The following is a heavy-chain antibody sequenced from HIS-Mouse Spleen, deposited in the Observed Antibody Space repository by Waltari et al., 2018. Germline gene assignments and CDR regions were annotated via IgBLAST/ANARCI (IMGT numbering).Heavy chain of an antibody. Sequence: LVQSGAEVNTPGASVDVACNAAGSTFTIYDLHRMRQATGQGLELVGWMNPNSGNTGYAQKFQSRATMTRNTSISTAYMELSSLRSEDTAVYYCARGHDYSNYFDYWGQGTLVTVSS. D-gene: IGHD4-4*01. J-gene: IGHJ4*02. CDR3: ARGHDYSNYFDY. V-gene: IGHV1-8*01. CDR1: GSTFTIYD. CDR2: MNPNSGNT.